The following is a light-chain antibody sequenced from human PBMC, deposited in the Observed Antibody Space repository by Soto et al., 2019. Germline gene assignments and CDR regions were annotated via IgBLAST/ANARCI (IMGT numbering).Light chain of an antibody. V-gene: IGKV3-11*01. CDR3: QQRSNWPVT. Sequence: EIVLTQSPATLSLSPGEGATLSCSASQSVSSYLAWYQQKPGQAPRILIYDASNRATGIPARFSGSGSGTDFTLIINSLEPEDFAVYYCQQRSNWPVTFGLGTKVEV. CDR1: QSVSSY. CDR2: DAS. J-gene: IGKJ1*01.